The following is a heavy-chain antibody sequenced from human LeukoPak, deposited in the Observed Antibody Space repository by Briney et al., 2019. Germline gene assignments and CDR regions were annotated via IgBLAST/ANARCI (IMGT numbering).Heavy chain of an antibody. Sequence: GGSLRLSRAASGFTFSSYWMHWVRQAPGKGLVWVSRINSDGSSTSYADSVKGRFTISRDNAKNTLYLQMNSLRAEDTVVYYCARDRSSSYHDYWGQGTLVTVSS. CDR1: GFTFSSYW. CDR3: ARDRSSSYHDY. CDR2: INSDGSST. V-gene: IGHV3-74*01. J-gene: IGHJ4*02. D-gene: IGHD6-6*01.